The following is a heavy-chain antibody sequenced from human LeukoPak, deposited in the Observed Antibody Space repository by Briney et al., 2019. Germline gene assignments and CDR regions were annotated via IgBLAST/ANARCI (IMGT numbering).Heavy chain of an antibody. V-gene: IGHV3-64D*09. J-gene: IGHJ5*02. D-gene: IGHD3-10*01. CDR2: ISTNRGNT. CDR1: GFTFSSYA. CDR3: VKGKGYYGSGSPGS. Sequence: PGGSLRLSCSASGFTFSSYAMHWVRQAPGKGLQYVSAISTNRGNTYYADSVEGRFTISRDNSKNTLYLQMSSLRPEDTAVYYGVKGKGYYGSGSPGSWGQGTVVTVSS.